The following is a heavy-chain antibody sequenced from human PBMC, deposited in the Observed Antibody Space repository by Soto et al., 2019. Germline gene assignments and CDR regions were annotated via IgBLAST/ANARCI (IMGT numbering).Heavy chain of an antibody. CDR2: IWYDGSRT. D-gene: IGHD6-19*01. CDR3: AREQIGVAGSTYDY. V-gene: IGHV3-33*01. J-gene: IGHJ4*02. CDR1: GFTFSTYG. Sequence: QVQLVESGGGVVQPGTSLRLSCAASGFTFSTYGMHWVRQAPGKGLAWVALIWYDGSRTHYAESVKGRFTISRDNSKNTLRLQMNSLSVEDTAVYYCAREQIGVAGSTYDYWGQGTLVTVSS.